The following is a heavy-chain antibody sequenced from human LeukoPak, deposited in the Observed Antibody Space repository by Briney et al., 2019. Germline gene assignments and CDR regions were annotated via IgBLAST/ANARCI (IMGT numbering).Heavy chain of an antibody. V-gene: IGHV3-21*03. D-gene: IGHD3-10*01. CDR1: GFTFSSYS. Sequence: GGSLRLSCAASGFTFSSYSINWVRQAPGKGLEWVSSISGRSDSIYYADSGKGRFTISRDNAKNSVYLQVNSLRAEDTAVYYCSLWFGEPRAFDFRGQGTMVTVFS. J-gene: IGHJ3*01. CDR3: SLWFGEPRAFDF. CDR2: ISGRSDSI.